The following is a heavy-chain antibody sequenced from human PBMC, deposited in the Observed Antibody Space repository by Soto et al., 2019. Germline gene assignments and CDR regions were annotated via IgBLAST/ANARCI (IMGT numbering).Heavy chain of an antibody. V-gene: IGHV3-21*01. J-gene: IGHJ5*01. D-gene: IGHD6-19*01. CDR3: VRVISSGWFDY. Sequence: ESGGGLVKPGGSLRVSCAASGFTFSNYSMNWVRQAPGKGLEWVSSISSTSKKIYDAESVKSRFTIPRDNAKKSLYRQMNSLRGEDTAVYYCVRVISSGWFDYWGQGTLVTVSA. CDR2: ISSTSKKI. CDR1: GFTFSNYS.